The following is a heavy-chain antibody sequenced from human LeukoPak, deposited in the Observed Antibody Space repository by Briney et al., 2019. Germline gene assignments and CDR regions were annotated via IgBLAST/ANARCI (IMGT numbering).Heavy chain of an antibody. J-gene: IGHJ4*02. D-gene: IGHD3-10*01. CDR3: ANPPESYGSGTHPFDY. V-gene: IGHV3-23*01. CDR2: ISGSGGST. CDR1: GFTFSSYA. Sequence: GGSLRLSCAASGFTFSSYAMSWVRQAPGKGLEWVSAISGSGGSTYYADSVKGRFTISRDNSKNTLYLQMNSLRAEDTAVYYCANPPESYGSGTHPFDYWGQGTLVTVSS.